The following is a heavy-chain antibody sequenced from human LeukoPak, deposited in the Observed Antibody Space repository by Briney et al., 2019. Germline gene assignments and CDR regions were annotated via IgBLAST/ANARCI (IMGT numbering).Heavy chain of an antibody. Sequence: GGSLRLSCAASGFTFSSYWMHWVRQAPGKGLVWVSRINSDGSSTSYADSVKGRFTISRDNAKNTLYLQMNSLRAEDTAVYYCASEPGGWYAFDIWGQGTMVTVSS. J-gene: IGHJ3*02. D-gene: IGHD2-15*01. CDR2: INSDGSST. CDR1: GFTFSSYW. V-gene: IGHV3-74*01. CDR3: ASEPGGWYAFDI.